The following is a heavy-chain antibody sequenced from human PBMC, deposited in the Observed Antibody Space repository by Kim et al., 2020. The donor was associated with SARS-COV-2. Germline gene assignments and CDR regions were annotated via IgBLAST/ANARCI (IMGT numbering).Heavy chain of an antibody. Sequence: GGSLRLSCAASGFTFNFYAMSWVRQAPGKGLEWVSAIRGSGTNTYYTDSVKGRFTISRDNSKNTLYLQMNSLRAEDTAVFYCAKFNSAYDPAPRFDSWGQGTLVTVSS. CDR2: IRGSGTNT. CDR1: GFTFNFYA. CDR3: AKFNSAYDPAPRFDS. J-gene: IGHJ4*02. V-gene: IGHV3-23*01. D-gene: IGHD5-12*01.